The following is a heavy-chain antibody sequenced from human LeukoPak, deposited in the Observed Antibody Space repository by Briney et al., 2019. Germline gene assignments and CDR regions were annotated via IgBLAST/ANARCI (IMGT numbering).Heavy chain of an antibody. D-gene: IGHD2-15*01. Sequence: GGSLRLSCAASGFTFSSYSMNWVRQAPGKGLEWVSYISSSSSTIYYADSVKGRFTISRDNAKNSLYLQMNSLRAEDTAVYYCARGPTRIVVVEAATLNLPYYFDYWGQGTLVTVSS. CDR3: ARGPTRIVVVEAATLNLPYYFDY. J-gene: IGHJ4*02. CDR2: ISSSSSTI. V-gene: IGHV3-48*01. CDR1: GFTFSSYS.